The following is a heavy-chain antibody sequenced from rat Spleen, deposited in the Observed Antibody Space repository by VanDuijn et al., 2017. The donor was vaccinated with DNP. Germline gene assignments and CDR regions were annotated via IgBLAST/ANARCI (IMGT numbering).Heavy chain of an antibody. J-gene: IGHJ2*01. V-gene: IGHV5S11*01. Sequence: EVQLVESGGGLVQPGRSLKLSCAASGFTFSNYGMAWVRQAPTKGLEWVASITNSGGSTYYRDSVKGRFTISRDNAKSTLYLQMDSLRSEETATYYCARPDYWGQGVMVTVSA. CDR1: GFTFSNYG. CDR3: ARPDY. CDR2: ITNSGGST.